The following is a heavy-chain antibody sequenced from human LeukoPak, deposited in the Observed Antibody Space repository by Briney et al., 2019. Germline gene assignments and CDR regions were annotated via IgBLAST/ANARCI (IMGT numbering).Heavy chain of an antibody. CDR3: AREELNSLDY. J-gene: IGHJ4*02. D-gene: IGHD4-23*01. CDR1: GITFSSYD. Sequence: GGSLRLSCAASGITFSSYDMHWVRQAPGQGLEWVAVIWSDGSYRYYADFVKGRFTISRDNSKNTLYLQMNSLRVEDTAVYYCAREELNSLDYWGQGTLVTVSS. V-gene: IGHV3-33*01. CDR2: IWSDGSYR.